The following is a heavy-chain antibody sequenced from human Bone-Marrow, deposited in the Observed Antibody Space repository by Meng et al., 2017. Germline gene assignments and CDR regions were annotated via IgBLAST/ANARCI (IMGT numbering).Heavy chain of an antibody. D-gene: IGHD3-16*01. CDR1: GGTFSSYA. CDR2: IIPIFGTA. CDR3: ARDEGRGWARLAIEYYFDY. Sequence: KVSCKASGGTFSSYAISWVRQAPGQGLEWMGGIIPIFGTANYAQKFQGRVTITADKSTSTAYMELSSLRSDDTAVYYCARDEGRGWARLAIEYYFDYWGQGTLVTVSS. J-gene: IGHJ4*02. V-gene: IGHV1-69*06.